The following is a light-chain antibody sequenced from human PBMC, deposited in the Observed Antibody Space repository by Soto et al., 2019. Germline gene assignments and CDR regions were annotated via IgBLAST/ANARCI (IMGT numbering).Light chain of an antibody. V-gene: IGLV2-14*01. J-gene: IGLJ1*01. CDR2: DLS. CDR1: SSDVGGYNY. Sequence: QSALTQPASVSGSPGQSITISCTGTSSDVGGYNYVSWYQQHPGKAPKLMIYDLSNRPSGVSNRFSGSKSGNTASLTISGIQAEDEADYYCSSYTSSSTLDVFGTGTKLTVL. CDR3: SSYTSSSTLDV.